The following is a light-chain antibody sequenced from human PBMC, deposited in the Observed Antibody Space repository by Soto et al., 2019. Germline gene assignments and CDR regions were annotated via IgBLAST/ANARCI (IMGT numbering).Light chain of an antibody. J-gene: IGLJ1*01. Sequence: QSALTQPPSASGSPGQSVTISCTGTSSDVGAYIYVSWYQQYPGKAPKLMIYDVSTRPSGVSDRFSGSKSGNTASLTISGLRAEDEADYYCGSYTTSSNYVFGTGTKLTVL. CDR2: DVS. V-gene: IGLV2-14*03. CDR3: GSYTTSSNYV. CDR1: SSDVGAYIY.